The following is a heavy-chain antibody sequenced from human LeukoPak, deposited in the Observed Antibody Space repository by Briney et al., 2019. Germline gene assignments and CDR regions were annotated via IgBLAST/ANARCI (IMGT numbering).Heavy chain of an antibody. CDR3: ARGGGLDV. CDR1: GFSFSNYW. D-gene: IGHD3-16*01. V-gene: IGHV3-74*01. Sequence: GSLSLSCAASGFSFSNYWFHWVRQAPGEGLVWVSRTNEHGTIINYADSVKGRFTISRDNAKNTLYLQMGNLRAEDTAVYFCARGGGLDVWGQGATVTVSS. J-gene: IGHJ6*02. CDR2: TNEHGTII.